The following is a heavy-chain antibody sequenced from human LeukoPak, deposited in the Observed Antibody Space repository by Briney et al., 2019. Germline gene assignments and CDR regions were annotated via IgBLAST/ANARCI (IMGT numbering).Heavy chain of an antibody. D-gene: IGHD1-26*01. CDR1: GFTFSDYY. Sequence: WGSLRLSCAASGFTFSDYYMSRIRQAPGKGLEWVSYISSSGSTIYYADSVKGRFTISRDNAKNSLYLQMNSLRAEDTAVYYCAKHQGGSWKSVDAFDIWGQGTMVTVSS. V-gene: IGHV3-11*01. CDR2: ISSSGSTI. J-gene: IGHJ3*02. CDR3: AKHQGGSWKSVDAFDI.